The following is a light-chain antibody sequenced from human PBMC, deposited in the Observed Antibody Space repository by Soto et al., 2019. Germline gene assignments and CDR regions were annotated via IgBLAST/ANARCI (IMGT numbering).Light chain of an antibody. Sequence: VLTQPPSVSGAPGQRVTISCTGSSSNIGAHSNVYWYQHLPGTAPKLLIYDNTNRLSGVPDRFSGSKSGTSASLAITGLQAEDEADYYCQSYDSSLSAPYVFGTGTKVTVL. CDR2: DNT. CDR1: SSNIGAHSN. CDR3: QSYDSSLSAPYV. V-gene: IGLV1-40*01. J-gene: IGLJ1*01.